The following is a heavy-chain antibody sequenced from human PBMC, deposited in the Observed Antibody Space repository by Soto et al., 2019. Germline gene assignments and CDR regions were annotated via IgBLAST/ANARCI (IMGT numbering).Heavy chain of an antibody. CDR2: ISSDSNYI. J-gene: IGHJ4*02. CDR1: GFIVSSST. Sequence: EVQLVESGGGQVKPGGSLRLSCAASGFIVSSSTMKWVRQAPGKGLEWVASISSDSNYIFYAESVKGRFSISRDDAQNSLYLHLNSLRADDTAAYYCAVDLRFSSWSPTHGYWGPGTLVIVSS. V-gene: IGHV3-21*01. D-gene: IGHD3-3*01. CDR3: AVDLRFSSWSPTHGY.